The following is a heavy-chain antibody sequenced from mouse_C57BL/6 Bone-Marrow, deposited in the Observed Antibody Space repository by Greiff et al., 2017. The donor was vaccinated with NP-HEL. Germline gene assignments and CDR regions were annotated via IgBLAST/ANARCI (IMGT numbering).Heavy chain of an antibody. J-gene: IGHJ4*01. CDR1: EYEFPSHD. CDR3: ARQDTGTGAMDY. D-gene: IGHD4-1*01. Sequence: EVKLMESGGGLVQPGESLKLSCESNEYEFPSHDMSWVRKTPEKRLALVAAINSDGGSTYYPDTMERRFIISRDNTKKTLYLQMSSLRSEDTALYYCARQDTGTGAMDYWGQGTSVTVSS. CDR2: INSDGGST. V-gene: IGHV5-2*01.